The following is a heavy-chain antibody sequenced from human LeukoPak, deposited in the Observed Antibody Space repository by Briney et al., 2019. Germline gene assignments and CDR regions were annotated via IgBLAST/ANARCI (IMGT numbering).Heavy chain of an antibody. Sequence: SETLSLTCTVSGGSINSHYWSWIRQSPGEGLEWMGYSFYSGTTRYNPSIQSRVTISVDTSKNLFSLKLTSVTAGDTAVYYCARLIDNDSTGHPDTFDMGGPGTMVTVSS. V-gene: IGHV4-59*11. J-gene: IGHJ3*02. CDR1: GGSINSHY. D-gene: IGHD3-22*01. CDR2: SFYSGTT. CDR3: ARLIDNDSTGHPDTFDM.